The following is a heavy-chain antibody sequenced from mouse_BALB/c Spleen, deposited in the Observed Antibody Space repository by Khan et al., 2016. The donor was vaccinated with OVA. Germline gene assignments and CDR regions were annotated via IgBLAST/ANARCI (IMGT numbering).Heavy chain of an antibody. J-gene: IGHJ2*01. V-gene: IGHV2-9*02. CDR2: LWAGGST. CDR1: GFSLTSYG. CDR3: ARNREPDYFDY. Sequence: QVQLKESGPGLVAPSQSLSITCTVSGFSLTSYGVHWVRQPPGKGLEWLGVLWAGGSTNYNSALMSRLSISKDNSKSQVFLKMNSLQTEDTAMYFCARNREPDYFDYWGQGTTLTVSS.